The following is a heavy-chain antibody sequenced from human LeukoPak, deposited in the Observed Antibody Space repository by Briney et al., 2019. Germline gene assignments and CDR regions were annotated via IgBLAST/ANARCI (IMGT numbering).Heavy chain of an antibody. V-gene: IGHV3-21*01. CDR2: ITSGGGYT. Sequence: GGSLRLSCAASGFTFSRYGMNWVRQAPGKELEWVSSITSGGGYTYYADAVKGRFTISRDNAKSSLYLQMNSLRVEDTAVYYCARDQEITIFGVVIPPDVWGQGTTVTVSS. D-gene: IGHD3-3*01. CDR1: GFTFSRYG. CDR3: ARDQEITIFGVVIPPDV. J-gene: IGHJ6*02.